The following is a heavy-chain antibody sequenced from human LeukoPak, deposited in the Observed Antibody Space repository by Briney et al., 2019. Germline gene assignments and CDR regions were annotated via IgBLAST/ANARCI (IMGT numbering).Heavy chain of an antibody. J-gene: IGHJ4*02. CDR1: GFTSSTYS. CDR2: ISSDGGYI. Sequence: GGSLRLSCAGSGFTSSTYSIHWVRQAPGKGLEWVSSISSDGGYIYYADSVKGRFTISRDNAKNSVYLQMKSLRAEDTAVYYCARGNAPLPFDYWGQGTLVTVSS. V-gene: IGHV3-21*01. CDR3: ARGNAPLPFDY. D-gene: IGHD2-2*01.